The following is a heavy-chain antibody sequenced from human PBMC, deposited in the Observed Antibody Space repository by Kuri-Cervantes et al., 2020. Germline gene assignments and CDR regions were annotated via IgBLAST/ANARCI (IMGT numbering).Heavy chain of an antibody. CDR2: ISSISSTI. Sequence: GGSLRLSCAASGFTFSSYAMSWVRQAPGKGLEWVSYISSISSTIYYADSVKGRFTISRDNAKNSLYLQMNSLRAEDTAVYYCARHSYDSTDMDVWGKGTTVTVSS. J-gene: IGHJ6*03. CDR1: GFTFSSYA. CDR3: ARHSYDSTDMDV. D-gene: IGHD3-22*01. V-gene: IGHV3-48*01.